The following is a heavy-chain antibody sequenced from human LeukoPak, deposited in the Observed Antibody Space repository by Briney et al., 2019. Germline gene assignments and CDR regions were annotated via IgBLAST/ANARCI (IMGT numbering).Heavy chain of an antibody. CDR2: VSLTGLT. CDR1: GGSITSTNW. CDR3: SRENGAFSPFGY. Sequence: KPSGTLSVTCGVSGGSITSTNWWSWVRQPPGQGLEWIGEVSLTGLTNYNPSLSSRVIMALDTSKNHLSLKLTYVTAADTAIYYCSRENGAFSPFGYWGQGTLVIVPS. D-gene: IGHD2-8*01. J-gene: IGHJ4*02. V-gene: IGHV4-4*02.